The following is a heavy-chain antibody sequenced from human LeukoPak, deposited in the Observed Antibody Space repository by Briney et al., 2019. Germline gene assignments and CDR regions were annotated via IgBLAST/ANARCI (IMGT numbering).Heavy chain of an antibody. D-gene: IGHD3-10*01. J-gene: IGHJ3*02. V-gene: IGHV1-2*06. CDR1: GYTFTGYY. Sequence: ASVKVSCKAAGYTFTGYYMHWVRQAPGQGLEWMGRINPNSGDTNYAQKFQGRVTMTRDTSISTAYMELSRLRSDDTAVYYCAREWVLSDGSGSYFILFDIWGQGTMVTVSS. CDR3: AREWVLSDGSGSYFILFDI. CDR2: INPNSGDT.